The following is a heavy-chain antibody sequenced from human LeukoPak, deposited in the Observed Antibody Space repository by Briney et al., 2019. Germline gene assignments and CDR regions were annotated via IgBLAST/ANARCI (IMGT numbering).Heavy chain of an antibody. Sequence: PGRSLRLSCAASGFTFSSYAMHWVRQAPGKGLEWVAVISYDGSNKYYADSVKGRFTISRDNSKNTLYLQMNSLRAEDTAVYYCARDTYSSSWYSYYYGMDVWGKGTTVTVSS. CDR1: GFTFSSYA. D-gene: IGHD6-13*01. J-gene: IGHJ6*04. CDR2: ISYDGSNK. CDR3: ARDTYSSSWYSYYYGMDV. V-gene: IGHV3-30*04.